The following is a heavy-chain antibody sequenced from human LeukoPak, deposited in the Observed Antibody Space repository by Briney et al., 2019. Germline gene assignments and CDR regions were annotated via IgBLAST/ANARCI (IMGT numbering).Heavy chain of an antibody. V-gene: IGHV3-21*01. CDR1: GLTLSSYS. CDR3: ARAFSVVTEIDY. D-gene: IGHD3-22*01. Sequence: PGGSLRLSCAASGLTLSSYSMNWVRQAPGKGLEWVSSISSSSSYIYYADSVKGRFTISRDNAKNSLYLQMNSLRAEDTAVYYCARAFSVVTEIDYWGQGTLVTVSS. CDR2: ISSSSSYI. J-gene: IGHJ4*02.